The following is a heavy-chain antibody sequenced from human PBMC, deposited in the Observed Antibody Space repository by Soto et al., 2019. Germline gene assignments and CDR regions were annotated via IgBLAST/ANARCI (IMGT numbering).Heavy chain of an antibody. J-gene: IGHJ4*02. CDR3: ARGLITGSHYSGGAYDFGS. V-gene: IGHV4-59*12. CDR1: GGSISRYY. D-gene: IGHD3-16*01. Sequence: SETLSLTRPVSGGSISRYYWSWIRQPPGKGLEWIGYIYYSGSTNYNPSLKSRLTISVDTSNSQFSLELSSVTAADTAVYYCARGLITGSHYSGGAYDFGSWGRGTEGTVSS. CDR2: IYYSGST.